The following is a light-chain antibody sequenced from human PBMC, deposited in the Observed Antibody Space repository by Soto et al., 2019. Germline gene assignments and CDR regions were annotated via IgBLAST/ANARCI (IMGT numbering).Light chain of an antibody. Sequence: EIVLTQSPATLSLSPGERATLSCRASQSVDSYLAWYQQKVGQAPRLLIYDASNRATGIPARLSGSGSGTDFTLTISRLEPEDFAVYYCQHRSNWPPTFGQGTKVDIK. V-gene: IGKV3-11*01. CDR2: DAS. J-gene: IGKJ1*01. CDR1: QSVDSY. CDR3: QHRSNWPPT.